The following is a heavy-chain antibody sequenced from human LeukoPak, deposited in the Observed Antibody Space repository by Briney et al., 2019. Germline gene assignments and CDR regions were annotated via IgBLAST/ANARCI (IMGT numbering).Heavy chain of an antibody. D-gene: IGHD6-13*01. Sequence: GESLKISCKGSGYSFTSYWIGWVRQMPGKGLEWMGIIYPGDSDTRYSPSFQGQVTISADKSISTAYLQWSSLKASDTAMYYCARLTPSIAAAGPFDYWGQGTLVTVSS. CDR2: IYPGDSDT. J-gene: IGHJ4*02. V-gene: IGHV5-51*01. CDR3: ARLTPSIAAAGPFDY. CDR1: GYSFTSYW.